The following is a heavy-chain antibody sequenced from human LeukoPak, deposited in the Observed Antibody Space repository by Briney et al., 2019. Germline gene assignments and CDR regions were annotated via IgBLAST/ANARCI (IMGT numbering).Heavy chain of an antibody. V-gene: IGHV4-31*03. D-gene: IGHD2-2*01. CDR3: ARDVVVPDLDYYYGMDV. CDR2: IYYSGST. J-gene: IGHJ6*02. Sequence: PSETLSLTCTVSGGSISSGGYYWSWIRQHPGKGLEWIGYIYYSGSTYYNPSLKSRVTISVDTSKNQFSLKLSSVTAADTAVYYCARDVVVPDLDYYYGMDVWGQGTTVTVSS. CDR1: GGSISSGGYY.